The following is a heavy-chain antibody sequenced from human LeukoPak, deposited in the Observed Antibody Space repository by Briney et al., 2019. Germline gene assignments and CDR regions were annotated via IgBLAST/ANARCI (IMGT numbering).Heavy chain of an antibody. D-gene: IGHD5-18*01. CDR3: ATESWIQGEDY. CDR2: VHQSGST. CDR1: GGSISGYD. V-gene: IGHV4-59*08. Sequence: PSETLSLTCTVSGGSISGYDWSWIRQAPGKGLEWIGYVHQSGSTNYNPSLRSRVTVSRDTSKNQFSLKLTSVTAADTAVYYCATESWIQGEDYWGQGTLVTVSS. J-gene: IGHJ4*02.